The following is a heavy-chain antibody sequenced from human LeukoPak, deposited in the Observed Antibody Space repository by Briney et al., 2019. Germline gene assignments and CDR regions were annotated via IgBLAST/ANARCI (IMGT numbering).Heavy chain of an antibody. CDR3: ARAGYSYGPGYYFDY. J-gene: IGHJ4*02. CDR2: IYYTGAT. Sequence: SETLSLTCTVSGGSIGGYYWSWIRLPPGKGLEWIGYIYYTGATYYNPSLKSRVTISLDTSKNQFSLKLSSVTAADAAVYYCARAGYSYGPGYYFDYWGQGALVTVSS. D-gene: IGHD5-18*01. CDR1: GGSIGGYY. V-gene: IGHV4-59*01.